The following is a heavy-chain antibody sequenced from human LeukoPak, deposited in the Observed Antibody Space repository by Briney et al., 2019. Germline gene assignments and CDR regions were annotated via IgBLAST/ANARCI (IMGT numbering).Heavy chain of an antibody. CDR3: AKSNGYGLIDI. CDR2: MYHSGST. D-gene: IGHD3-22*01. J-gene: IGHJ3*02. CDR1: NYSISTDYY. V-gene: IGHV4-38-2*02. Sequence: PSETLSLTCTVSNYSISTDYYWGWIRQPPGKGLEWIGTMYHSGSTYYNPSLKSRVTTSVDTSKNQFSLKLNSVTAADTAVYYCAKSNGYGLIDIWGQGTMVTVSS.